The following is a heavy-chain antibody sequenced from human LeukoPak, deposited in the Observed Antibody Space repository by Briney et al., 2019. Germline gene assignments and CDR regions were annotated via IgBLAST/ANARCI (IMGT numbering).Heavy chain of an antibody. CDR2: IYYSGST. CDR3: ATPGGQLVRMIGYYYMDV. Sequence: KTSETLSLTCTVSGGSISSSSYYWGWIRQPPGKGLEWIGSIYYSGSTYYNPSLKSRVTISVDTSKNQFSLKLSSVTAADTAVYYCATPGGQLVRMIGYYYMDVWGKGTTVTVSS. V-gene: IGHV4-39*01. D-gene: IGHD6-6*01. CDR1: GGSISSSSYY. J-gene: IGHJ6*03.